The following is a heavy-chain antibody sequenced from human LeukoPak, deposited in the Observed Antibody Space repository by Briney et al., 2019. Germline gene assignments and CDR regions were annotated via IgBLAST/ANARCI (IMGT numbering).Heavy chain of an antibody. CDR1: GFTFSSYW. Sequence: GGSLRLSCSASGFTFSSYWMHWVRQAPGKGLVWVSRIKSDGSTNYADSVKGRFTISRDNAKNTVSLQMNSLRAEDTGVYYCARAPSEIGGYYPEYFRHWGQGTLVTVSS. CDR2: IKSDGST. CDR3: ARAPSEIGGYYPEYFRH. J-gene: IGHJ1*01. V-gene: IGHV3-74*01. D-gene: IGHD3-22*01.